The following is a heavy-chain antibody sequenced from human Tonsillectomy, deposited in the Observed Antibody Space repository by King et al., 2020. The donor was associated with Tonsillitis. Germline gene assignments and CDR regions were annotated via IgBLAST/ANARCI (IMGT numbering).Heavy chain of an antibody. CDR1: GYTFNSYG. D-gene: IGHD4-17*01. CDR2: ISTYNGNT. V-gene: IGHV1-18*04. CDR3: ARDERDYVLFEGWSY. Sequence: QLVQSGAEVKKPGASVKVTCKASGYTFNSYGVSWVRQAPGQGLEWMGWISTYNGNTNYAQKLQGRVTMTTDTSTSTAYMELRSLRSDDTAVYLCARDERDYVLFEGWSYWGQGTLVTVSS. J-gene: IGHJ4*02.